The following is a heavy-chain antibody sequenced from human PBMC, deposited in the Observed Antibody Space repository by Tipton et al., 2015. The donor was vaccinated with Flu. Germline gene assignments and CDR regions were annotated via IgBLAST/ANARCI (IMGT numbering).Heavy chain of an antibody. V-gene: IGHV4-39*07. CDR3: ARWGCIYGGNTHEWFDP. CDR2: IYYSGST. Sequence: TLSLTCTVSSGSISSSSYYWGWIRQPPGKGLEWIGSIYYSGSTYYNPSLKSRVTISVDTSKNQLSLKLSSVTAADTAVNYCARWGCIYGGNTHEWFDPWGQRTLFTVSS. D-gene: IGHD4-23*01. J-gene: IGHJ5*02. CDR1: SGSISSSSYY.